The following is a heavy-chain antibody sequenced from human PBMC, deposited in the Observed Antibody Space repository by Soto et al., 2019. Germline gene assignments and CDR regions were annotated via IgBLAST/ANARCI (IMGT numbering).Heavy chain of an antibody. D-gene: IGHD3-9*01. CDR3: ARDHSRYFDWPRRYYYYGMDV. V-gene: IGHV3-23*01. CDR1: GFTFSSYA. CDR2: ISGSGGST. J-gene: IGHJ6*02. Sequence: PGGSLRLSCAASGFTFSSYAMSWVRQAPGKGLEWVSAISGSGGSTYYADSVKGRFTISRDNSKNTLYLQMNSLRAEDTAVYYCARDHSRYFDWPRRYYYYGMDVWGQGTTVTVSS.